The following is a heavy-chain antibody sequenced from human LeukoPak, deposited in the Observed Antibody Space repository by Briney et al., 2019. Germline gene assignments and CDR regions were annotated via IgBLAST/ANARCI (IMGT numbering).Heavy chain of an antibody. CDR2: IYPGDSDT. J-gene: IGHJ1*01. D-gene: IGHD3-22*01. Sequence: GESLKISRKGSGYSFTSYWIGWVRQMPGKGLEWMGIIYPGDSDTRYSPSFQGQVTISADKAISTAYLQWSSLKASDTAMYYCARQYYYDSSGYYPSEYFQHWGQGTLVTVSS. CDR1: GYSFTSYW. V-gene: IGHV5-51*01. CDR3: ARQYYYDSSGYYPSEYFQH.